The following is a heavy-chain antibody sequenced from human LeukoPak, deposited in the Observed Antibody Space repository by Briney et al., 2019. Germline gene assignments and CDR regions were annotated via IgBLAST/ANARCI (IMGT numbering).Heavy chain of an antibody. J-gene: IGHJ3*02. CDR3: AKDIELSI. CDR2: ISRRDDYT. Sequence: PGGSLRLSCAASGFAFSSYAMSWVRQPPGKGLEWVSVISRRDDYTYYADSVKGRFTISRDNSKNTLSLQMNSLRVEDTAMYYCAKDIELSILGLGTMVTVSS. V-gene: IGHV3-23*01. CDR1: GFAFSSYA. D-gene: IGHD3-16*02.